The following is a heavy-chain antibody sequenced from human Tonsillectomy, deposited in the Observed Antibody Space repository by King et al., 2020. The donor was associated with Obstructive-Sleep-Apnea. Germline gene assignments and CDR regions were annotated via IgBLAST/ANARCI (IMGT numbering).Heavy chain of an antibody. D-gene: IGHD5-24*01. CDR2: ISYDGSNK. CDR1: GFTFSSYP. Sequence: VQLVESGGGVVQPGRSLRLSGAASGFTFSSYPIHWVRQAPGKGLEWVAVISYDGSNKYYADSVKGRFTISRDNSKNTLYLQMNSLRAEDTAVYYCARESAPGGYNLYFDYWGQGTLVIVSS. V-gene: IGHV3-30*04. CDR3: ARESAPGGYNLYFDY. J-gene: IGHJ4*02.